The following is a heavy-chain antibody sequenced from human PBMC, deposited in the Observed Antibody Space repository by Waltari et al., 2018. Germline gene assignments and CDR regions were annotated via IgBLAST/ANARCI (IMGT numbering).Heavy chain of an antibody. CDR3: TTAYLGDFDY. CDR1: GLSFSNAW. Sequence: EVQLVESGGGLVKPGGSLRLSCTDSGLSFSNAWMSWVRQAPGKGLEWVGRIKSKTDGGTTDYAAPVKGRFTISRDDSKNTLYLQMNSLKTEDTAVYYCTTAYLGDFDYWGQGTLVTVSS. V-gene: IGHV3-15*01. CDR2: IKSKTDGGTT. J-gene: IGHJ4*02.